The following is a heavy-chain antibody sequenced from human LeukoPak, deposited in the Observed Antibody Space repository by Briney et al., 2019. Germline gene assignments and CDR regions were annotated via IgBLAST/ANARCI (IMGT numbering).Heavy chain of an antibody. CDR2: ITNSGGTT. CDR1: GFTFSSYA. D-gene: IGHD6-19*01. V-gene: IGHV3-23*01. Sequence: PGRSLRLSCAASGFTFSSYAMHWVRQAPGKGLEWVSAITNSGGTTYFADSMKGRFTISRDNSKNTLYLQMNSLRADDTAVYYCAKDARRSSGWYYFDYWGQGTLVTVSS. J-gene: IGHJ4*02. CDR3: AKDARRSSGWYYFDY.